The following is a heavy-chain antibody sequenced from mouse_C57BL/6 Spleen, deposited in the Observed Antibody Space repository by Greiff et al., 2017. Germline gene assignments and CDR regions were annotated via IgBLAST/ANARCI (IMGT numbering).Heavy chain of an antibody. CDR1: GFTFSSYG. D-gene: IGHD2-12*01. CDR2: ISSGGSYT. CDR3: ASHYDVGFAY. Sequence: EVKLMESGGDLVKPGGSLKLSCAASGFTFSSYGMSWVRQTPDKRLEWVATISSGGSYTYYPDSVKGRFTISRDNAKNTLYLQMSSLKSEDTAMYYCASHYDVGFAYWGQETLVTVSA. V-gene: IGHV5-6*01. J-gene: IGHJ3*01.